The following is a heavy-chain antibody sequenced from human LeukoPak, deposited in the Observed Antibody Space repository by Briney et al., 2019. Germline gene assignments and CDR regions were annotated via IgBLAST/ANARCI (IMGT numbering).Heavy chain of an antibody. Sequence: GGSLRLSCAASGFTFSDYYMSWIRQAPGKGLEWVSYISSSGSTIYYADSVKGRFTISRDNAKNSLYLQMNSLGAEDTAVYYCARDPYDFRSGPSRNDAFDIWGQGTTVTVSS. V-gene: IGHV3-11*04. CDR2: ISSSGSTI. CDR1: GFTFSDYY. J-gene: IGHJ3*02. CDR3: ARDPYDFRSGPSRNDAFDI. D-gene: IGHD3-3*01.